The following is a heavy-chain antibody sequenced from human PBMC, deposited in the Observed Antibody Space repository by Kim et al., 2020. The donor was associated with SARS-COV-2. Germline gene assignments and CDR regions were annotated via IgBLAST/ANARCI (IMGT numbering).Heavy chain of an antibody. D-gene: IGHD3-16*01. V-gene: IGHV4-34*01. J-gene: IGHJ4*02. CDR3: ARAVWSNYYFDY. Sequence: NYNPSLKSRVTISVDTSKNQFSLKLSSVTAADTAVYYCARAVWSNYYFDYWGQGTLVTVSS.